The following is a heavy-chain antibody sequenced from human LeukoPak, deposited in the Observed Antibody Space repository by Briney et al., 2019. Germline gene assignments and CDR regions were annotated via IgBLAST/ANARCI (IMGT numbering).Heavy chain of an antibody. CDR1: GGSISSYY. V-gene: IGHV4-59*01. Sequence: PSETLSLTCTVSGGSISSYYWSWIRQPPGKGLEWIGYIYYSGSTNYNPSLKSRVTISVDTSKNQFSLKLSSVTAADTAVYYCARALPRGRLFWFDPWGQGTLVTVSS. D-gene: IGHD1-14*01. CDR3: ARALPRGRLFWFDP. J-gene: IGHJ5*02. CDR2: IYYSGST.